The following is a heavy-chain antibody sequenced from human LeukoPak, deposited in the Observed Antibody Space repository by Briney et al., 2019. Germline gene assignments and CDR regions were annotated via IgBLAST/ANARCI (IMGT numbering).Heavy chain of an antibody. D-gene: IGHD3-22*01. J-gene: IGHJ1*01. Sequence: PGGSLRLSCAASGFTFSSYWMSWVRQAPGKGLGWVANIKQDGSEKYYVDSVKGRFTISRDNAKNSLYLQMNSLRAEDTAVYYCATQGEHSYDSNRSGYFQHWGQGTLVTVSS. CDR3: ATQGEHSYDSNRSGYFQH. CDR2: IKQDGSEK. CDR1: GFTFSSYW. V-gene: IGHV3-7*01.